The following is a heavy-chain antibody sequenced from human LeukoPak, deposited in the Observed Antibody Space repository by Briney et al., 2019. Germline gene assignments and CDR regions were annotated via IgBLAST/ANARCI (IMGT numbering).Heavy chain of an antibody. CDR1: GGSISSGSYY. CDR3: ARDAGDCGGDCYLNWFDP. J-gene: IGHJ5*02. V-gene: IGHV4-61*02. CDR2: IYTSGST. D-gene: IGHD2-21*01. Sequence: SQTLSLTCTVSGGSISSGSYYWSWIRQPAGKGLEWIGRIYTSGSTNYNPSLKSRVTISVDTSKNQFSLKLSSVTAADTAVYYCARDAGDCGGDCYLNWFDPWGQGTLVTVSS.